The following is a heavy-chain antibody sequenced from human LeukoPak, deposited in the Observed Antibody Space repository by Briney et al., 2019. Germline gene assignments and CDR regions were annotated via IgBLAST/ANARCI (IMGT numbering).Heavy chain of an antibody. J-gene: IGHJ4*02. V-gene: IGHV5-51*01. CDR1: GYSFTSYR. D-gene: IGHD2-2*01. Sequence: GESLKISCKGSGYSFTSYRIGWVRQMPGKGLEWMGIIYPGDSDTRYSPSFQGQVTISADKSISTAYLQWSSLKASDTAMYYCARPYCSSTSCDYFDYWGQGTLVTVSS. CDR3: ARPYCSSTSCDYFDY. CDR2: IYPGDSDT.